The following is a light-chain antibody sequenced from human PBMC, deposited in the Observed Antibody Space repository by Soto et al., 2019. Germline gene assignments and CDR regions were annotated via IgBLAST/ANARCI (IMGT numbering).Light chain of an antibody. V-gene: IGLV2-23*02. CDR2: EVS. Sequence: QSALPQSASVSGSPGQSITISCTGTSSDVGPYNLVSWYQQHPGKAPKLIIYEVSERPSGVSNRFSGSKSGNTASLTISGLQADDEADYYCCSYAGRNTFVFGLGTKLTVL. J-gene: IGLJ1*01. CDR3: CSYAGRNTFV. CDR1: SSDVGPYNL.